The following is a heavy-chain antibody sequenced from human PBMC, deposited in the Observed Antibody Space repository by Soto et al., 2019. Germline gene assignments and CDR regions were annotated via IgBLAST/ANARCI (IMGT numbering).Heavy chain of an antibody. V-gene: IGHV1-8*01. CDR1: GYTFTSYD. CDR2: MNPNSGNT. J-gene: IGHJ5*02. Sequence: ASVKVSCKASGYTFTSYDINWVRQATGQGLEWMGWMNPNSGNTGYVQKFQGRVTMTRNTSISTAYMELSSLRSEDTAVYYCARRSMAFSDFSGFDPWGQGTLVTVSS. CDR3: ARRSMAFSDFSGFDP. D-gene: IGHD3-3*01.